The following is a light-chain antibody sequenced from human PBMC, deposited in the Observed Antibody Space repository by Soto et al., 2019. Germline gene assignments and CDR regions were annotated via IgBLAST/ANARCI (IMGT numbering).Light chain of an antibody. CDR3: QSYDSSLSGYV. CDR2: ANT. J-gene: IGLJ1*01. V-gene: IGLV1-40*01. Sequence: QPVLTQPPSVSGAPGQRVTISCTGSSSNIGAGYDVHWYQQLPGTAPKFLIYANTNRPSGVPDRFSGSKSDTSASLAITGLRAEDEADYYCQSYDSSLSGYVFGTGTKLTVL. CDR1: SSNIGAGYD.